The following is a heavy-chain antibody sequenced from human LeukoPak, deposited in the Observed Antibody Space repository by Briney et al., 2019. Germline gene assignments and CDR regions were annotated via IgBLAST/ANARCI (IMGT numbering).Heavy chain of an antibody. J-gene: IGHJ4*02. Sequence: ASVKVSCKASGYTFTSYGISWVRQAPGQGLEWMGWISAYNGNTNYAQKLQGRVTMTTDTSTSTAYMELRSLRSDDTAVYYCARDEGYCSGGSCHDPFDYWGQGTLVSVSS. CDR3: ARDEGYCSGGSCHDPFDY. V-gene: IGHV1-18*01. D-gene: IGHD2-15*01. CDR2: ISAYNGNT. CDR1: GYTFTSYG.